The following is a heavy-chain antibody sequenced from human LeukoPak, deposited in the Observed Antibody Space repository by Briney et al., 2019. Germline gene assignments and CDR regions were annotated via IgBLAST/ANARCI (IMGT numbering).Heavy chain of an antibody. D-gene: IGHD3-10*01. CDR2: ISGSGGST. CDR3: AKGRGVGIRDPYDY. J-gene: IGHJ4*02. V-gene: IGHV3-23*01. Sequence: GGSLRLSCAAAGFTFSDYGMNWVRQAPGKGPEWVSAISGSGGSTYYADSVRGRFTTSRDNSKNTLYLRMNSLRAEDTAVYYCAKGRGVGIRDPYDYWGQGTLVTVS. CDR1: GFTFSDYG.